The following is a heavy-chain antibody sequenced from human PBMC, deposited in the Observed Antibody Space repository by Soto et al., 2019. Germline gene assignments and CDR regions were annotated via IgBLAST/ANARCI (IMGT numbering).Heavy chain of an antibody. D-gene: IGHD6-13*01. CDR2: IIPIFGTA. Sequence: SVKVSCKASGGTFSSYAISWVRQAPRQGLEWMGGIIPIFGTANYAQKFQGRVTMTTDTSTSTAYMELRSLRSDDTAVYYCARDLGQQLVDYWGQGTLVTVSS. V-gene: IGHV1-69*05. CDR1: GGTFSSYA. J-gene: IGHJ4*02. CDR3: ARDLGQQLVDY.